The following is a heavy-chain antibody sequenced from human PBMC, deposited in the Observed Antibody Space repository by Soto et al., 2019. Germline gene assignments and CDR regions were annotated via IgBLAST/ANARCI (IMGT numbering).Heavy chain of an antibody. Sequence: EVQLLESGGGLILPGGSLRLSCAASGFTFSSYAMSWVRPAPGKGLERVSAIGGSGGTTYYADSVRGRFTISRDNSKNALYLQMDSLRAEDTAVYYCAKGYWGLTDANFDYWGQRTQVTVSS. V-gene: IGHV3-23*01. CDR1: GFTFSSYA. CDR3: AKGYWGLTDANFDY. D-gene: IGHD7-27*01. J-gene: IGHJ4*02. CDR2: IGGSGGTT.